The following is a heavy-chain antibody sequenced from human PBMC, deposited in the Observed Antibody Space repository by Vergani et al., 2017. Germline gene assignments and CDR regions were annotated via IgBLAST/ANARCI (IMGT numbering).Heavy chain of an antibody. V-gene: IGHV1-18*01. CDR1: GYTFTKFG. D-gene: IGHD3-10*01. CDR3: ARDLRLHYNQFDP. Sequence: QVQLVQSGAEVKKPGASVQVSCKSSGYTFTKFGITWVRQAPGQGLQWMGWISAYNANTNFAQKLQGRVFMTTDTSTRRAYVELRSLTSDDTAVYYCARDLRLHYNQFDPWGQGTLVTVSS. CDR2: ISAYNANT. J-gene: IGHJ5*02.